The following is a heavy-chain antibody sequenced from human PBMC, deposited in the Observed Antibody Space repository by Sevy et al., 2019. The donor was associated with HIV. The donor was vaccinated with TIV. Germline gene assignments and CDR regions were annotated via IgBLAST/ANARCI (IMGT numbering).Heavy chain of an antibody. CDR2: IRRNSYEPCGGTT. Sequence: GGSRRLSCTVSGFTFGDYAMSWFRQSPGKWLEWVAFIRRNSYEPCGGTTEYAASVKGRFTISRDDSKMIAYLQMNSLKTVDTAVYYCTRALATVVTPEYYFDSWGQGTLVTVSS. CDR3: TRALATVVTPEYYFDS. J-gene: IGHJ4*02. V-gene: IGHV3-49*03. D-gene: IGHD4-17*01. CDR1: GFTFGDYA.